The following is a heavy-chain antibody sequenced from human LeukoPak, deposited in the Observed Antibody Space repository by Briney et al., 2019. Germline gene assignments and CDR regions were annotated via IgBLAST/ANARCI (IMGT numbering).Heavy chain of an antibody. V-gene: IGHV3-21*04. CDR2: IGSSSTYI. CDR3: ARGGYLYGN. J-gene: IGHJ4*02. CDR1: GFTFSDHA. Sequence: GGSLRLSCAASGFTFSDHAMDWVRQAPGKGLEWVSYIGSSSTYIYYAESVRGRFTISRDNAQNSLYLQMNSLRAEDTAVYYCARGGYLYGNWGQGTLVTVSS. D-gene: IGHD5-18*01.